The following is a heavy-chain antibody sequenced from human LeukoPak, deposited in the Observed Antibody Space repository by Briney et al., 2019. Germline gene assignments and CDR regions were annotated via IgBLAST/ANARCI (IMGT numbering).Heavy chain of an antibody. J-gene: IGHJ6*03. D-gene: IGHD6-13*01. CDR3: ASSQQQRITILHYYMDV. Sequence: GRSLRLSCAASGFTFSDYYMSWIRQSPGKGLEGGSYISSSSSTIYYAASVKGRFTISRDSAKNSLYLQMNSLSGEDTAVYYCASSQQQRITILHYYMDVWGKGTTVTISS. CDR2: ISSSSSTI. V-gene: IGHV3-11*04. CDR1: GFTFSDYY.